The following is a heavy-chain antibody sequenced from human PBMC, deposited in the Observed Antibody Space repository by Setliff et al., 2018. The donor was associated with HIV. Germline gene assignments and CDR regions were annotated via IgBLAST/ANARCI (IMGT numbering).Heavy chain of an antibody. Sequence: PGGSLRLSCEASGFTFSNSWMTWVRQAPGKGLEWVGRIKTKTQRGTADYAAPAKGRFITSRDDSKNTLYLQMNSLRSEDTAFYYCVTGVGTSSVDYWGQGTMVTVSS. CDR3: VTGVGTSSVDY. V-gene: IGHV3-15*01. J-gene: IGHJ4*02. CDR2: IKTKTQRGTA. CDR1: GFTFSNSW. D-gene: IGHD3-22*01.